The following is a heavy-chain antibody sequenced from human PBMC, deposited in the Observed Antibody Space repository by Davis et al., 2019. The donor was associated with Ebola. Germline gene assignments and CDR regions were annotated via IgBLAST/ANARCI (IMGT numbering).Heavy chain of an antibody. CDR2: IYYSGST. V-gene: IGHV4-39*01. CDR1: GGSISSSAYY. J-gene: IGHJ4*02. CDR3: ARQWDYEASYFDY. Sequence: PSETLSLTCTVSGGSISSSAYYWAWIRQPPGKGLECIGSIYYSGSTYHNPSLKSRVTMSVDTSKNQFSLRLSSVTAADTAVYYCARQWDYEASYFDYWGQGTLVTVSS. D-gene: IGHD4-17*01.